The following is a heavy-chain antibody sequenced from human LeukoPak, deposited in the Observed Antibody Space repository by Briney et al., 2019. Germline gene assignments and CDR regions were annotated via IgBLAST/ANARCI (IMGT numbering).Heavy chain of an antibody. CDR3: ARSIAVARAPYYFDY. D-gene: IGHD6-19*01. CDR1: GYTFTSYD. CDR2: MKPNSGNT. V-gene: IGHV1-8*01. Sequence: GASVKVSCKASGYTFTSYDINGVRQATGQGLEWMGWMKPNSGNTGYAQKFQGRVTMTRNTSISTAYMELSSLRSEDTAVYYCARSIAVARAPYYFDYWGQGTLVTVSS. J-gene: IGHJ4*02.